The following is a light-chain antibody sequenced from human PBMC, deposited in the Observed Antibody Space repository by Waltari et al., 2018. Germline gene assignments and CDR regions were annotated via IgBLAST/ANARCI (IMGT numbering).Light chain of an antibody. CDR3: GTWDDSLKGWV. V-gene: IGLV1-44*01. CDR2: SND. Sequence: QSVLTQPPSASGTPGQRVTISCSGSSSNIGSNYVYCYQQFPGTAPKVLIYSNDQRPSGVPDRFSGSKSGTSASLAISGLQSEDEADYYCGTWDDSLKGWVFGGGTKLTVL. CDR1: SSNIGSNY. J-gene: IGLJ3*02.